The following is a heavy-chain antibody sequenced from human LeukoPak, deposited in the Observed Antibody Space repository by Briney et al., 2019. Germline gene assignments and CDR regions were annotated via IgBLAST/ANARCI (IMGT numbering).Heavy chain of an antibody. V-gene: IGHV3-66*01. J-gene: IGHJ3*02. CDR1: GFAVSSNY. CDR2: IYSTGTT. D-gene: IGHD6-6*01. CDR3: ARGLDSSSDAFDI. Sequence: GGSLRLSCAVSGFAVSSNYVSWVRQAPGKGLEWVSVIYSTGTTFYADSVKGRFTISRDNAENSLYLQMNSLRAEDTAVYYCARGLDSSSDAFDIWGQGTMVTVSS.